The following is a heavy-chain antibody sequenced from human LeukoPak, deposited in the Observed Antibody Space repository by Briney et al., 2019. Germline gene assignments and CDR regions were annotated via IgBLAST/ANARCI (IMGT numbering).Heavy chain of an antibody. Sequence: GASVKVSCKASGGTFSSYAISWVRQAPGQGLEWMGGIIPIFGTANYAQKFQGRVTITTDESTSTAYMELSSLRSEDTAVYYCARTPGDSTLRDYFDYWGQGTLVTVSS. V-gene: IGHV1-69*05. J-gene: IGHJ4*02. CDR2: IIPIFGTA. D-gene: IGHD2-2*01. CDR3: ARTPGDSTLRDYFDY. CDR1: GGTFSSYA.